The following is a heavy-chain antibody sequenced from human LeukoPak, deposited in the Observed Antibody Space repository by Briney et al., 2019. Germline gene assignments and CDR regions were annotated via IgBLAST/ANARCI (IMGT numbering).Heavy chain of an antibody. J-gene: IGHJ4*02. D-gene: IGHD6-13*01. V-gene: IGHV3-30*02. CDR1: GFTFSSYG. CDR2: IRYDGSNK. CDR3: AKKAGAYSSSWRSYFDY. Sequence: GGSLRLSCAASGFTFSSYGMHWVRQAPGKGLEGVAFIRYDGSNKYYADSVKGRFTISRDNSKNTLYLQMNSLRAEDTAVYYCAKKAGAYSSSWRSYFDYWGQGTLVTVSS.